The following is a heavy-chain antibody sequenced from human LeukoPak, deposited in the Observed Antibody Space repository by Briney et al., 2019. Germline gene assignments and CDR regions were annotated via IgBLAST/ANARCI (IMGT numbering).Heavy chain of an antibody. D-gene: IGHD2-15*01. J-gene: IGHJ5*02. CDR1: GFSFNNYA. CDR2: IWYDGGKK. CDR3: AKVINGGSCHFDP. Sequence: GGSLRLSCAASGFSFNNYAMHWVRQAPGKGLDWVAIIWYDGGKKYYADSVKGRFTVSRDNSKNMLYLDMNSLRAEDTGVYYCAKVINGGSCHFDPWGQGTLVTVSS. V-gene: IGHV3-33*06.